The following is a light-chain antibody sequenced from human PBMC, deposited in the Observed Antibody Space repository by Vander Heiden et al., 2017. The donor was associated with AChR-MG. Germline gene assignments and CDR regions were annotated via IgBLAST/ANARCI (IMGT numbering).Light chain of an antibody. CDR1: ESISSW. CDR3: QQFHTFPT. V-gene: IGKV1-5*03. CDR2: KVS. J-gene: IGKJ1*01. Sequence: DIQMTPSPSTLSASVGDRVTITCRASESISSWLAWYQQKPGKAPKLLIYKVSMLQSGVPSRFSGSGSGTEFTLTISSLQPDDSATYVCQQFHTFPTFGQGTKVEIK.